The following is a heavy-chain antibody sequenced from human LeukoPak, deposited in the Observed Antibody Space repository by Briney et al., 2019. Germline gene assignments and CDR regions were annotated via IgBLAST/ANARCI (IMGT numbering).Heavy chain of an antibody. CDR3: ARSPYDSSGYYRYHYYYMDV. Sequence: SETLSLTCTVSGGSISSHYWSWIRQPPGKGLEWIGYIYYSGSTNYNPSLKSRVTISVDTSKNQFSLKLSSVTAADTAVYYCARSPYDSSGYYRYHYYYMDVWGKGTTVTVSS. V-gene: IGHV4-59*11. D-gene: IGHD3-22*01. CDR2: IYYSGST. J-gene: IGHJ6*03. CDR1: GGSISSHY.